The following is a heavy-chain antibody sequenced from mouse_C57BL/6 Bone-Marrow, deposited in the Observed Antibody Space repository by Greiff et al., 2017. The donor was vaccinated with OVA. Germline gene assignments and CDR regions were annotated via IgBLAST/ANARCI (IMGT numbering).Heavy chain of an antibody. CDR1: GYSITSDY. V-gene: IGHV3-8*01. J-gene: IGHJ1*03. Sequence: VQLQQSGPGLVKPSQTLSLTCSVTGYSITSDYWNWIRQFPGNKLEYMGYISNSGSTYYNPSLISRISITRDTSKNQYYLQLNSVTTEDTATYYCARFLGSSYGYFDVWGTGTTVTVSS. CDR2: ISNSGST. D-gene: IGHD1-1*01. CDR3: ARFLGSSYGYFDV.